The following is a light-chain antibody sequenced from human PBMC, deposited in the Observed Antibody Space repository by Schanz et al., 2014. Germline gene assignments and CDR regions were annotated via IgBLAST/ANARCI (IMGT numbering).Light chain of an antibody. CDR1: QSVSSN. J-gene: IGKJ2*01. CDR3: QQYNTWPPKYT. Sequence: EIVMTQSPDTLSVSPGERATLSCRASQSVSSNLAWYQQKPGQAPRLLIYGASTRATGIPARFSGSGSGTEFTLTISSLQSEDFAMYYCQQYNTWPPKYTFGQGTKLESK. V-gene: IGKV3-15*01. CDR2: GAS.